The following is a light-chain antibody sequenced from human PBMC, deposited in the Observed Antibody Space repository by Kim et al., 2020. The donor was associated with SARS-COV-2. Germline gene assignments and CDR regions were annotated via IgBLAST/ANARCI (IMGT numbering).Light chain of an antibody. CDR2: GAS. V-gene: IGKV3-20*01. Sequence: EIVLTQSPGTLSLSPEERATLSCRASQSIISSYLAWYQQKPGQAPRLLIYGASRRAAGIPDRFTGSGSGTDFTLTISRLEPEDFAVYYCQQFGDSRTFGQGTKVDIK. CDR1: QSIISSY. CDR3: QQFGDSRT. J-gene: IGKJ1*01.